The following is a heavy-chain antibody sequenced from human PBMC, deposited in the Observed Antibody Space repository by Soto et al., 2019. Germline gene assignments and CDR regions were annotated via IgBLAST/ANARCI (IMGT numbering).Heavy chain of an antibody. CDR3: AHCGPEGSFDS. Sequence: QITLKESGPTLVRPTQTLTLTCTFSGFSLSATGAGVAWIRQPPGKALAWLALIYWDVDTFYSQSLKTRLTITKDTAKNQVVLTMTNLDPADTGTYYCAHCGPEGSFDSWGQGTLVTVSS. J-gene: IGHJ4*02. V-gene: IGHV2-5*02. CDR1: GFSLSATGAG. CDR2: IYWDVDT.